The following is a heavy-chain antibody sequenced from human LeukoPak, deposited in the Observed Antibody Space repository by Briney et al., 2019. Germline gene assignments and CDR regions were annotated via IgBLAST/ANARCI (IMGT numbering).Heavy chain of an antibody. CDR1: GFTFDDYA. V-gene: IGHV3-9*01. CDR2: ISWNSGSI. D-gene: IGHD4-17*01. CDR3: AKDASYGDSYYFDY. Sequence: SLRLSCAASGFTFDDYAMHWVRQAPGKGLEWVSGISWNSGSIGYADSVKGRFTISRDNAKNSLYLQMNSLRAEDTALYYCAKDASYGDSYYFDYWGQGTLVTVSS. J-gene: IGHJ4*02.